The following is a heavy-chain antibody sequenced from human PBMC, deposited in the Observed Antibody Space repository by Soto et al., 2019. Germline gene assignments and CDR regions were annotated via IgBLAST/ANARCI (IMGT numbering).Heavy chain of an antibody. CDR2: IYYSGAS. CDR1: GDSISSYY. D-gene: IGHD6-19*01. Sequence: SETLSLTCTVSGDSISSYYWSWVRQPPGKGLEWIGYIYYSGASNSNPSLRRRISISVDTSKKQFSLQLTSATAADTAVYFCTSGWNFDYWGQGALVTV. J-gene: IGHJ4*02. V-gene: IGHV4-59*13. CDR3: TSGWNFDY.